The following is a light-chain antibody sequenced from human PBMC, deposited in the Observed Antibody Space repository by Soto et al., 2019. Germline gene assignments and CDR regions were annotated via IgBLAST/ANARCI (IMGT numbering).Light chain of an antibody. CDR2: STN. J-gene: IGLJ2*01. V-gene: IGLV7-43*01. CDR3: LLFYGVGLV. CDR1: TGAVTSGHY. Sequence: QTVVTQEPSLTVSPGGTVTLTCASSTGAVTSGHYPNWFQQKPGQTPRALIYSTNNKHSWTPARFSGSLLRGKAALTLSGAQPEDEAEYYCLLFYGVGLVFGGGTKLTVL.